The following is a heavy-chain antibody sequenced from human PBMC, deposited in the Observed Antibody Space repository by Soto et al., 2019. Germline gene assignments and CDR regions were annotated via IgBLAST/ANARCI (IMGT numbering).Heavy chain of an antibody. CDR3: ARGDSYSYGSER. V-gene: IGHV4-30-2*01. CDR1: GGSISSGGYS. CDR2: IYHSGST. J-gene: IGHJ4*02. Sequence: SETLSLTCAVSGGSISSGGYSWSWIRQPPGKGLEWIGYIYHSGSTYYNPSLKSRVTISVDRSKNQFSLKLSSVTAADTAVYYCARGDSYSYGSERWGQGTLVTVSS. D-gene: IGHD5-18*01.